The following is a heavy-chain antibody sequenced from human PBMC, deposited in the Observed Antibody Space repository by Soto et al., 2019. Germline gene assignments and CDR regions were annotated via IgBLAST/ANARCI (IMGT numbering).Heavy chain of an antibody. J-gene: IGHJ5*02. Sequence: GGSLRLSCAASGFTFSNYWMSWVRQAPGKGLEWVGFIRNTPYGGTTDYAASVRGKFTISRDDSESIAYLQMNSLKTEDSGVYYCSRGSFGYYGPWGPGTLVTVSS. V-gene: IGHV3-49*04. CDR3: SRGSFGYYGP. CDR2: IRNTPYGGTT. D-gene: IGHD2-2*03. CDR1: GFTFSNYW.